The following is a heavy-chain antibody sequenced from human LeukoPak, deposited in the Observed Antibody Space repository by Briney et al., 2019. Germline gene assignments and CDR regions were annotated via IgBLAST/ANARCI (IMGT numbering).Heavy chain of an antibody. D-gene: IGHD2-21*01. CDR1: GGSISSYY. V-gene: IGHV4-59*01. J-gene: IGHJ4*02. CDR2: IYYSGST. CDR3: ASGWLRYYYFDT. Sequence: SETLSLTCTVSGGSISSYYWSWIRQPPGKGLEWIGYIYYSGSTNYNPSLKSRVTISVDTSKNQFSLKLSSVTAADTAVYYCASGWLRYYYFDTWGQGTLVTVSS.